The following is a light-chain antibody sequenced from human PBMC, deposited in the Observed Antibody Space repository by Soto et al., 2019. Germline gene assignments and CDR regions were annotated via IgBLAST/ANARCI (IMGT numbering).Light chain of an antibody. CDR3: QHYYSWPRT. J-gene: IGKJ1*01. V-gene: IGKV3-15*01. CDR1: QSVSSN. Sequence: IVMTQSPATLSVSPGERVTLSCRASQSVSSNLAWYQQKPGQAPRLLIYGASTRATGIPARFSGSGSGTEFALTISRLQSEDFAVYYCQHYYSWPRTFGQGTKVEIK. CDR2: GAS.